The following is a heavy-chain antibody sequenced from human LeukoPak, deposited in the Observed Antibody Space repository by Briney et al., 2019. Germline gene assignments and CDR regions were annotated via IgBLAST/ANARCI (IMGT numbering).Heavy chain of an antibody. Sequence: SETLSLTCTVSGGSISSHYWSWIRQPPGKGLEWIGYIYYSGSTNYSPSLKSRVTISVDTSKNQFSLKLSSVTAADTAVYYCARGGSSWYTWFDPWGQGTLVTVSS. J-gene: IGHJ5*02. CDR3: ARGGSSWYTWFDP. CDR1: GGSISSHY. D-gene: IGHD6-13*01. CDR2: IYYSGST. V-gene: IGHV4-59*11.